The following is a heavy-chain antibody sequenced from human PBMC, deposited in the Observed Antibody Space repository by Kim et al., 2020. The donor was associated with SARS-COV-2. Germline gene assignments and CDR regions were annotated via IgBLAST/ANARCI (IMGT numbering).Heavy chain of an antibody. V-gene: IGHV3-53*01. J-gene: IGHJ4*02. Sequence: YADSGKGRFTISRDNSKTTLYLQMNSLRAEDTAVYYCAREGGYSYGSVYYWGQGTLVTVSS. CDR3: AREGGYSYGSVYY. D-gene: IGHD5-18*01.